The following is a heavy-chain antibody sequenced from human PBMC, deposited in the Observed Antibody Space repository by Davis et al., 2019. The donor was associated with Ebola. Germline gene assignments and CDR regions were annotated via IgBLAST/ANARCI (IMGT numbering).Heavy chain of an antibody. V-gene: IGHV1-46*03. D-gene: IGHD5-12*01. CDR2: INPNDGRT. Sequence: ASVKVSCKTSGYSLSNYYMSWVRQAPGQGLEWMGMINPNDGRTIYAQKFQGRVTVTRDTSTTTVYMDLSSLRSEDTALYYCTTPGGQDSGYDVFDIWGQGTMVTVSS. CDR1: GYSLSNYY. CDR3: TTPGGQDSGYDVFDI. J-gene: IGHJ3*02.